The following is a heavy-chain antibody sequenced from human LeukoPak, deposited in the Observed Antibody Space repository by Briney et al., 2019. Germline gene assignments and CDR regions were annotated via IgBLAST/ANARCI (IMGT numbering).Heavy chain of an antibody. CDR1: GYSISSPYY. V-gene: IGHV4-38-2*02. D-gene: IGHD2-2*01. CDR2: IYHSGST. J-gene: IGHJ5*02. CDR3: ARTTEDCSSTSCYQYWFDP. Sequence: KPSETLSLTCTVSGYSISSPYYWGWIRQPPGKWLEWIGSIYHSGSTSYNPSLKSRVTISVDTSKNQISLKVRSATAADTAVYYCARTTEDCSSTSCYQYWFDPWGQGNLVTVSS.